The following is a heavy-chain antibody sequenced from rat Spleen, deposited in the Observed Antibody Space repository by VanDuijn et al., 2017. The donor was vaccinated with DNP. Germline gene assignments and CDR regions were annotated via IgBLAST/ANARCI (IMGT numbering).Heavy chain of an antibody. J-gene: IGHJ2*01. CDR3: VRWNSGHFDY. Sequence: EVQLVESGGGLVQPGRSLKLSCAVSGFIFSNYGMHWVRQAPTKGLEWVATISTSGGSTYYRESVKGRFTISRDNAKSTLYLQMNSLRSEDMATYYCVRWNSGHFDYWGQGVMVTVSS. D-gene: IGHD4-3*01. CDR2: ISTSGGST. CDR1: GFIFSNYG. V-gene: IGHV5-19*01.